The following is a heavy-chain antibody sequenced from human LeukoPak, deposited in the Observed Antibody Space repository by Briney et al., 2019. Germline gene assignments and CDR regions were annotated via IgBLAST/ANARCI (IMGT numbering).Heavy chain of an antibody. CDR1: GYTFTSYG. V-gene: IGHV1-18*01. CDR2: ISAYNGNT. D-gene: IGHD5-18*01. CDR3: ARGEYRYGNDY. Sequence: ASVRVSCKASGYTFTSYGISWVRQAPGQGLEWMGWISAYNGNTNYAQKFQGRVTMTRDTSISTAYMELSRLRSDDTAVYYCARGEYRYGNDYWGQGTLVTVSS. J-gene: IGHJ4*02.